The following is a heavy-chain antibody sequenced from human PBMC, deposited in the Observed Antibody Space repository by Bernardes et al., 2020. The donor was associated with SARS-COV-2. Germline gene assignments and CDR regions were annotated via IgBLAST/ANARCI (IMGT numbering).Heavy chain of an antibody. V-gene: IGHV4-4*02. Sequence: SETLSLTCAVSGGSISSSNWWRCVLQPPGKGLAWIGEIYHSGSSNYNPSLKSRVTISVDKSKNQFSLKLSSVTAADTAVYYCARRITDYDILTGYYGGRVWFDPWGQGTLVTVSS. CDR2: IYHSGSS. D-gene: IGHD3-9*01. J-gene: IGHJ5*02. CDR1: GGSISSSNW. CDR3: ARRITDYDILTGYYGGRVWFDP.